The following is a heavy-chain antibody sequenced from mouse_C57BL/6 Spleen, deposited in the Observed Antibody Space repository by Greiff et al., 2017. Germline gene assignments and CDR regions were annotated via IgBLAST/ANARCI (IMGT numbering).Heavy chain of an antibody. V-gene: IGHV1-52*01. CDR3: ARKNYSNYVGYFDV. D-gene: IGHD2-5*01. Sequence: QVQLQQPGAELVRPGSSVKLSCKASGYTFTSYWMHWVKQRPIQGLEWIGNIDPSDSETHYNQKFKDKATLTVDKSSSTAYMQLSSLTSEDSAVYYCARKNYSNYVGYFDVWGTGTTVTVSS. J-gene: IGHJ1*03. CDR2: IDPSDSET. CDR1: GYTFTSYW.